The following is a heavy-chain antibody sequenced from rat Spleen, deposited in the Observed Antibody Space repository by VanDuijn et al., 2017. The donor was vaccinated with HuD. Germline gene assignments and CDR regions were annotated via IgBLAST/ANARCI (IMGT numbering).Heavy chain of an antibody. CDR2: IIYDGSAA. CDR3: AKDGGYLYYFDY. V-gene: IGHV5-20*01. Sequence: EVQLVESGGGFVQPGRSMKLSCAASGFTLSNFYMAWVRQAPTKGLEWVATIIYDGSAAYYRDSVKGRFTISRDNAKSSLYLQMDSLRSEDTSTYYCAKDGGYLYYFDYWGQGVMVTVSS. CDR1: GFTLSNFY. J-gene: IGHJ2*01. D-gene: IGHD1-3*01.